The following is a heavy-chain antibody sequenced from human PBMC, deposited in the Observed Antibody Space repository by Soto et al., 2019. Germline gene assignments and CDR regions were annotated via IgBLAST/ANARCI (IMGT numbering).Heavy chain of an antibody. J-gene: IGHJ6*02. CDR2: INHSGST. CDR1: GGSFSGYY. V-gene: IGHV4-34*01. D-gene: IGHD1-7*01. CDR3: ARGPRYNWNYWHYYGMDV. Sequence: QVQLQQWGAGLLKPSETLSLTCAVYGGSFSGYYWSWIRQPPGKGLEWIGEINHSGSTNYNPSLKSRVTISVDTSKNQFALKLSSVTAADTAVYYCARGPRYNWNYWHYYGMDVWGQGTTVTVSS.